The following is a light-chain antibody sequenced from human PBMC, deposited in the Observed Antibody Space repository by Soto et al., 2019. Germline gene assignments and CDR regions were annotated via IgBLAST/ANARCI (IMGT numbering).Light chain of an antibody. J-gene: IGLJ1*01. CDR1: SSDVGGYNY. V-gene: IGLV2-14*01. Sequence: QSALTQPASVSGSPGQSITISCTGTSSDVGGYNYVSWYQQHPGKAPKLMIYEVSNRPSGVSNRFSGSKSGNTASLTISGLQADDEADYYCSSYTSSSTLVFGTGTKPTVL. CDR2: EVS. CDR3: SSYTSSSTLV.